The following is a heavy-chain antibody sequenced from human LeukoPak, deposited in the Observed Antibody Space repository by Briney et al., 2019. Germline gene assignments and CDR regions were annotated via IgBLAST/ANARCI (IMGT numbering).Heavy chain of an antibody. CDR3: ARGQVGATQLFDY. Sequence: SETLSLTCTVSGGSVSSTTYYWNWIRQPPGKGLEWIGFLYDSGSTNYNASLRSRVTIPIDTSKNQFSLKLSSVTAADTAVYYCARGQVGATQLFDYWGQGTLVTVSS. V-gene: IGHV4-61*01. CDR2: LYDSGST. D-gene: IGHD1-26*01. CDR1: GGSVSSTTYY. J-gene: IGHJ4*02.